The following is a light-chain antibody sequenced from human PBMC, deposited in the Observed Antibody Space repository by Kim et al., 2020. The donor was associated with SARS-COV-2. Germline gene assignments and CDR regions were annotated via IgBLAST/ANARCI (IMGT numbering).Light chain of an antibody. CDR2: GAS. CDR1: QSVNSN. Sequence: EVVMTQSPATLSVSPGERATLSCKASQSVNSNLAWYQQKPGQAPRLLIYGASTRTTGIPARFSGSGSGTEFTLTISSPQSEDFAVYHCQQYNNWPYTFGQGTKLEIK. CDR3: QQYNNWPYT. V-gene: IGKV3-15*01. J-gene: IGKJ2*01.